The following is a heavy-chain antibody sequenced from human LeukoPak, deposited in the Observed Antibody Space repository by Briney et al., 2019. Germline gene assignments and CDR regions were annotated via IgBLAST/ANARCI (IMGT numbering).Heavy chain of an antibody. CDR1: GGSISSGGYY. CDR3: ARSLIVVVATTAETGFDY. CDR2: IYYSGST. V-gene: IGHV4-31*03. J-gene: IGHJ4*02. D-gene: IGHD2-15*01. Sequence: SQTLSLTCTVSGGSISSGGYYWSWIRQHPGKGLEWIGYIYYSGSTYYNPSLKSRVTISVDTSKYQFSLKLSSVTAADTAVYYCARSLIVVVATTAETGFDYWGQGTLVTVSS.